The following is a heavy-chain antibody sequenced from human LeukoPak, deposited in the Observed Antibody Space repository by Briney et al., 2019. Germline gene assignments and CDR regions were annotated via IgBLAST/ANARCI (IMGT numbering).Heavy chain of an antibody. CDR1: GYTLTGYY. D-gene: IGHD4-23*01. CDR3: ASGHPHKTVDTDAFDI. V-gene: IGHV1-2*02. Sequence: GASVKVSCKASGYTLTGYYMHWVRQAPGQGLEWMGWINPNSGGTNYAQKFQGRVTMTRDTSISTAYMELSRLRSDDTAVYYCASGHPHKTVDTDAFDIWGQGTMVTVSS. CDR2: INPNSGGT. J-gene: IGHJ3*02.